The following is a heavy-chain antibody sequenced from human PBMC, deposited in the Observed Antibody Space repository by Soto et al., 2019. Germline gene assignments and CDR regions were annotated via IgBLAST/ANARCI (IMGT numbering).Heavy chain of an antibody. CDR3: ARDIASPGGDYFDS. CDR1: GFTFRNYN. J-gene: IGHJ4*02. Sequence: EVQLVESGGGLVKAGGSLRLFCTASGFTFRNYNMNWVRQAPGKGLEWVSSINTGGAYMFYADSVKGRFTISRDNAQNSLFLQIDSPRAEDTAVYYCARDIASPGGDYFDSWGQGTLVTVSS. D-gene: IGHD2-21*01. V-gene: IGHV3-21*06. CDR2: INTGGAYM.